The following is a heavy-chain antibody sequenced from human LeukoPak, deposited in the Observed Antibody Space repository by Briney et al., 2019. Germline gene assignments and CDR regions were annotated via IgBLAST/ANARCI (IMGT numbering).Heavy chain of an antibody. CDR3: ARDRSGSYLLSD. V-gene: IGHV1-18*01. J-gene: IGHJ4*02. CDR1: GYIFTSYG. CDR2: ISGNNGNT. Sequence: ASVKVSCKAAGYIFTSYGISWVRQAPGQGLEWMGWISGNNGNTNYAQKLQGRVTMTTDTSTSTAYMELRSLRSDDTAVYYCARDRSGSYLLSDWGQGTLVTVSS. D-gene: IGHD1-26*01.